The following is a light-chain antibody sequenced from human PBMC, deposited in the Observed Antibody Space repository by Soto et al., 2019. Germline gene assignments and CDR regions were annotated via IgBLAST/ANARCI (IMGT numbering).Light chain of an antibody. J-gene: IGKJ1*01. Sequence: DIQMTQSPSTLSGSVGDRVTITCRASQTISSWLAWYQQKAGKAPKLLIYAASSLQSGVPSRFSGSGSGTDFTLTISSLQPEDFATYYCQQSYSNSWTFGQGTKVDIK. CDR3: QQSYSNSWT. CDR1: QTISSW. CDR2: AAS. V-gene: IGKV1-39*01.